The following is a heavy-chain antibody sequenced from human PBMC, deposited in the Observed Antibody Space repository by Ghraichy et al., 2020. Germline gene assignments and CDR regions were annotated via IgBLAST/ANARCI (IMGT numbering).Heavy chain of an antibody. J-gene: IGHJ6*03. Sequence: GGSLRLSCVASGFTFSDYYMSWIRQAPGKGLEWVSYISSSSSYTNYADSVKGRFTISRDNAKNSLYLQMNSLRAEDTAVYYCARDRAYSSSWYYYYYYYYMDVWGKGTTVTVSS. CDR3: ARDRAYSSSWYYYYYYYYMDV. D-gene: IGHD6-13*01. CDR1: GFTFSDYY. V-gene: IGHV3-11*06. CDR2: ISSSSSYT.